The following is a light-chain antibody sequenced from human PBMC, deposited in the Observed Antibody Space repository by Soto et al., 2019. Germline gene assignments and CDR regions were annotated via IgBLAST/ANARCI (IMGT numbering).Light chain of an antibody. CDR1: QSVSSSY. CDR3: KKYGRSHRK. J-gene: IGKJ1*01. V-gene: IGKV3-20*01. Sequence: IFLTHSPFTLSLSPGERSTLCCRASQSVSSSYLAWYQQKPGQAPRLLIYGASSRATGIPDRFSGSGSGKDLPLTIPRLAPADFAVYYCKKYGRSHRKLGQGTKVDIK. CDR2: GAS.